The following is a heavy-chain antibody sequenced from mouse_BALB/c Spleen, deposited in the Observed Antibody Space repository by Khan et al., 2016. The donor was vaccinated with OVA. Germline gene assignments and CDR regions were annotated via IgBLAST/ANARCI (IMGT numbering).Heavy chain of an antibody. Sequence: VQLQQSGPELVKPGASVKMSCKTSGYTFTEYTLHWVKRSHGKSLEWIGVINPNNGVTSYNQKFKGKATLTVDKSSSTAYMEFRSLTSEDSAVYCCARDAGRYWGQGTSVTVSS. CDR3: ARDAGRY. J-gene: IGHJ4*01. CDR2: INPNNGVT. CDR1: GYTFTEYT. V-gene: IGHV1-22*01. D-gene: IGHD3-3*01.